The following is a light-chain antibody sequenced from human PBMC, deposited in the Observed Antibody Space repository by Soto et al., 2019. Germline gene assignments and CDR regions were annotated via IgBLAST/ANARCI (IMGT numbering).Light chain of an antibody. V-gene: IGKV1-27*01. CDR3: QKYNSAPYT. CDR1: QGISNY. CDR2: AAS. J-gene: IGKJ2*01. Sequence: DIQMTQSPSPLSASVGDRVTITCRASQGISNYLAWYQQKPGKVPKLLIYAASTLQSEVPSRFSGSGSGTDIVLTISSLQPEDVATYYWQKYNSAPYTFGQGTRVEIK.